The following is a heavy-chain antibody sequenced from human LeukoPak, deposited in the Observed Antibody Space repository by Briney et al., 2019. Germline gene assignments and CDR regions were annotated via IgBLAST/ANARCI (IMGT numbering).Heavy chain of an antibody. CDR3: ARGYSYADYFDY. CDR1: GFTFSSYA. Sequence: GGSLRLSCAASGFTFSSYAMSWVRQAPGKGLEWVSAISGSGGSTYYADSVKGRFTISRDNSKNTLYLQVNSLRAEDTAVYYCARGYSYADYFDYWGQGTLVTVSS. CDR2: ISGSGGST. D-gene: IGHD5-18*01. V-gene: IGHV3-23*01. J-gene: IGHJ4*02.